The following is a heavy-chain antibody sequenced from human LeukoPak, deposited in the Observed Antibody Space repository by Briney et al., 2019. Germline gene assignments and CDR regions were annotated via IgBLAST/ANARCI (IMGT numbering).Heavy chain of an antibody. CDR2: IFYSGIT. V-gene: IGHV4-39*01. D-gene: IGHD2-2*01. CDR1: GGSISSSSYY. Sequence: PSETLSLTCTVSGGSISSSSYYWGWIRQPPGKGLEWIGSIFYSGITYYNPSLKSRVTISVDTSKNQFSLKLSSVTAADTAVYYCARVGERQGTSRNWFDPWGQGTLVTVS. CDR3: ARVGERQGTSRNWFDP. J-gene: IGHJ5*02.